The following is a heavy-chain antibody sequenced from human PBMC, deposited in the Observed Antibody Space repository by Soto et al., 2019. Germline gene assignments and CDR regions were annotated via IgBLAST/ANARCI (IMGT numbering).Heavy chain of an antibody. CDR2: INSNSGST. Sequence: ASVKVSCKASGYTFTGYFMHWVRQAPGEGLEGMGWINSNSGSTKYAPKFQGRVTMTRDTSNRTAYLELSRLTSDDTAVYYCARGGGTTLAPLPWGQGTPVTVSS. CDR1: GYTFTGYF. CDR3: ARGGGTTLAPLP. V-gene: IGHV1-2*02. J-gene: IGHJ5*02. D-gene: IGHD3-16*01.